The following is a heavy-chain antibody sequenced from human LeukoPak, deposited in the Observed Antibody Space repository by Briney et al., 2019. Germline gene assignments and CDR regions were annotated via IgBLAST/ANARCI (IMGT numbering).Heavy chain of an antibody. D-gene: IGHD2-15*01. V-gene: IGHV4-4*02. CDR3: ARVGGGNRFDY. CDR2: IFHSGST. CDR1: GGSISSSDW. Sequence: SETLSLTCAVSGGSISSSDWWSWVRQPPGKGLDWIGEIFHSGSTNYNPSLKSRFTISVDKSKNQFSLKLSSVTAADTAVYYCARVGGGNRFDYWGQGTLVAVSS. J-gene: IGHJ4*02.